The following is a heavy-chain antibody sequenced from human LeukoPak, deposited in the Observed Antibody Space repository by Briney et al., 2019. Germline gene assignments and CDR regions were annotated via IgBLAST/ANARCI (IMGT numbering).Heavy chain of an antibody. V-gene: IGHV1-8*01. D-gene: IGHD3-22*01. CDR2: MNPKNGHT. CDR3: AREGYYDSSGYYKNAFDI. Sequence: ASVKVSCKASGYTFTSYDINWVRQATGQGLEWMGLMNPKNGHTVYAQKFQGRVTMTEDTSTDTAYMELSSLRSEDTAVYYCAREGYYDSSGYYKNAFDIWGQGTMVTVSS. CDR1: GYTFTSYD. J-gene: IGHJ3*02.